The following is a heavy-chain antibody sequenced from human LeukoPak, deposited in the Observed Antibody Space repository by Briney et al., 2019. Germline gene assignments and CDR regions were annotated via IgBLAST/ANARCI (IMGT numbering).Heavy chain of an antibody. V-gene: IGHV4-34*01. J-gene: IGHJ6*03. CDR1: GGSFSGYY. CDR2: INHSGST. D-gene: IGHD5/OR15-5a*01. Sequence: PSETLSLTCAVYGGSFSGYYWSWIRQPPGKGLEWIGEINHSGSTNYNPSLKSRVTISVDTSKNQFSLKLSSVTAADTAVYYCARAEEVYGYYYYYYMDVWGKGTTVTVSS. CDR3: ARAEEVYGYYYYYYMDV.